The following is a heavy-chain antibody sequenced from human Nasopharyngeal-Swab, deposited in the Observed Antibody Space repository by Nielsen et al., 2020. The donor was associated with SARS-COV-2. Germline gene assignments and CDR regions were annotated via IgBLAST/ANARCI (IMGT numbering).Heavy chain of an antibody. CDR3: ASRGAANDPTTRDLPYSRRKFDL. CDR1: GFTVSSSY. V-gene: IGHV3-53*01. J-gene: IGHJ2*01. D-gene: IGHD4-11*01. Sequence: GGSLRLSCAASGFTVSSSYMSWVRQAPGKGLEWVSTIHSDGNTYFADSVRGRFSSYRDNYRNTLSLEMNSLRAEDTAVYYCASRGAANDPTTRDLPYSRRKFDLWGRGTLVTVSS. CDR2: IHSDGNT.